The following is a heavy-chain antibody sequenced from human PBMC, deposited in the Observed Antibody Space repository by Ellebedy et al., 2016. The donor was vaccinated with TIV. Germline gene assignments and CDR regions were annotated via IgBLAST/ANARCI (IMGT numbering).Heavy chain of an antibody. D-gene: IGHD1-26*01. CDR1: GFTFSSHA. CDR3: ARDWELLFDY. CDR2: ISGSGSST. V-gene: IGHV3-23*01. J-gene: IGHJ4*02. Sequence: PGGSLRLSCAASGFTFSSHAMSWVRQAPGKGLEWASSISGSGSSTYYADSVKGRFTISRDNAKNTLYLQMNSLRAEDTAVYYCARDWELLFDYWGQGNLVTVSS.